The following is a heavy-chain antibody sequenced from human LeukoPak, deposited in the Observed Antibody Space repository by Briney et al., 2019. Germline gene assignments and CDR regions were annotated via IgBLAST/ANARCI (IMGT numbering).Heavy chain of an antibody. D-gene: IGHD3-3*01. V-gene: IGHV1-18*01. J-gene: IGHJ4*02. CDR3: ARSWSGYYTLPPDY. CDR2: ISGYNGNT. Sequence: ASVKVSCKASGYTFTSYGISWVRQAPGQGLEWMGWISGYNGNTNYAQKLQGRVTMTTDTSTSTAYMELSSLRSEDTAVYYCARSWSGYYTLPPDYWGQGTLVTVSS. CDR1: GYTFTSYG.